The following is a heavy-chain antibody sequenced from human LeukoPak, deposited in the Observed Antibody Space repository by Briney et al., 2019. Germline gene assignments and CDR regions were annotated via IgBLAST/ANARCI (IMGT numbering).Heavy chain of an antibody. J-gene: IGHJ6*03. D-gene: IGHD5-18*01. V-gene: IGHV4-34*01. Sequence: SETLSLTCAVYGGSFSGYYWSWIRQPPGEGLEWIGEINHSGSTNYNPSLKSRVTISVDTSKNQFSPKLSSVTAADTAVYYCARGRGYSYGFLAPYYYYMEVGGKGTTVTVSS. CDR1: GGSFSGYY. CDR3: ARGRGYSYGFLAPYYYYMEV. CDR2: INHSGST.